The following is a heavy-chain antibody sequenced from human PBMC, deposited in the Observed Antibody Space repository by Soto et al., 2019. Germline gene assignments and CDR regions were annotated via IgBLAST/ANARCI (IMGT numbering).Heavy chain of an antibody. Sequence: GGSLRLSCAVSGYPFTNCYMNWIRQAPGKGLEWISYISASGSITHYADSVQGRFTISRDNAKNSLYLQMNSLRAEDTAVYYCARDSDSGWSLASWGQGTLVTVSS. D-gene: IGHD6-19*01. CDR2: ISASGSIT. CDR3: ARDSDSGWSLAS. J-gene: IGHJ4*02. CDR1: GYPFTNCY. V-gene: IGHV3-11*01.